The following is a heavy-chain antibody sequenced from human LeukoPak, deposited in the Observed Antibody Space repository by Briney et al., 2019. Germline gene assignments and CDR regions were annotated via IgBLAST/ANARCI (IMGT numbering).Heavy chain of an antibody. J-gene: IGHJ6*02. CDR3: ATKSSSIYYYYVMDV. D-gene: IGHD6-6*01. CDR1: GFTVSSNY. CDR2: IYSSGNT. V-gene: IGHV3-66*02. Sequence: GGSLRLSCAASGFTVSSNYMSWVRQAPGKGLEWVSVIYSSGNTYYADSVKGRFTISRDNSKNTLYLQMNSLRPEDTAVYYCATKSSSIYYYYVMDVWGQGTTVTVSS.